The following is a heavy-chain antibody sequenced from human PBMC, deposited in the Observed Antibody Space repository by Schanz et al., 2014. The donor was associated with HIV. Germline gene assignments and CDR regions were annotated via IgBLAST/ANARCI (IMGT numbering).Heavy chain of an antibody. Sequence: EVQLVESGGGLIQRGGSLRLSCAASGFAVSSNFLNWVRQTPGKGLEWVSFTSSDGTTYYADSVKGRFTISRDISRNTIYLQMNGLRGEDTAVYYCVGHGSSSSWGLGTLVTVSS. V-gene: IGHV3-53*01. CDR2: TSSDGTT. J-gene: IGHJ5*02. CDR1: GFAVSSNF. D-gene: IGHD6-6*01. CDR3: VGHGSSSS.